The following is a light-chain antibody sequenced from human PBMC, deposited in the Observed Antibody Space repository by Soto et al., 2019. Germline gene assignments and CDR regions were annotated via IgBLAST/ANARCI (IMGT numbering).Light chain of an antibody. V-gene: IGKV3-11*01. Sequence: EIVLTQSPATLSLSPGERATLSCRASQSVSSYLDWLQQKPGQAPRLLIYDASNRATGIPARFSGSGSGTDFTLTISSLEPEDFAVYYCQQYNNWPRTFGQGTKVEIK. CDR2: DAS. J-gene: IGKJ1*01. CDR3: QQYNNWPRT. CDR1: QSVSSY.